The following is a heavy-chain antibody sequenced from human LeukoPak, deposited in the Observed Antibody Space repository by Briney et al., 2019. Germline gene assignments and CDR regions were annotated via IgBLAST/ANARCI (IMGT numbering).Heavy chain of an antibody. D-gene: IGHD3-22*01. CDR1: GGSISSSSYY. CDR3: ARGHYDSSGYFFDY. Sequence: SETLSLTCTVSGGSISSSSYYWGWIRQPPGKGLEWIGSIYYSGSTYYNPSLKSRVTISVDTSKNQFSLKLSSVTAADMAVYYCARGHYDSSGYFFDYWGQGTLVTVSS. V-gene: IGHV4-39*07. CDR2: IYYSGST. J-gene: IGHJ4*02.